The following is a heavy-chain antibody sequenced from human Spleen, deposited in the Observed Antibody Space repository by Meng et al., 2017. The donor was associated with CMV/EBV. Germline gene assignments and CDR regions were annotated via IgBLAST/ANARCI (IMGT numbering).Heavy chain of an antibody. Sequence: GSLRLSCTVSGDSISSYYWRWIRQPPGKGLELIGHIYNNESTNYNPPLKSRVTMSVDRSKNQFSLKLTSVTAADTAVYYCARVNNYAFLDYWGQGTLVTVSS. CDR3: ARVNNYAFLDY. V-gene: IGHV4-59*01. CDR1: GDSISSYY. CDR2: IYNNEST. J-gene: IGHJ4*02. D-gene: IGHD4-11*01.